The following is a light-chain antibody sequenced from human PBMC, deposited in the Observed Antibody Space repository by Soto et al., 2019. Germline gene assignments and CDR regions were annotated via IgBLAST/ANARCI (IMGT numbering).Light chain of an antibody. CDR3: QQYDNLPFT. J-gene: IGKJ3*01. CDR1: QDISNY. V-gene: IGKV1-33*01. CDR2: DAS. Sequence: DIPMTQSPSSLSASVGDRVTITCQASQDISNYLNWYQQKPGKAPKLLSYDASNLETGVPSRFSGSGSGTDFTFTISTLQPEDIATYYCQQYDNLPFTFGPGTKVDIK.